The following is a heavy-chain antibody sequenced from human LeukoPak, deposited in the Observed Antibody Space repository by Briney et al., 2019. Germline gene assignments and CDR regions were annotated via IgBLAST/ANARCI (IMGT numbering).Heavy chain of an antibody. J-gene: IGHJ5*01. V-gene: IGHV1-18*03. CDR1: GYTFTGYY. D-gene: IGHD6-6*01. CDR3: ATEGLSSSHDWF. CDR2: ISAYNGNT. Sequence: SSVRVSCKASGYTFTGYYMHLVREAPGQGLEWMGWISAYNGNTNYAQKLQGRVTMTTDTSTSTAYMELRRLRPVDMGVWCGATEGLSSSHDWF.